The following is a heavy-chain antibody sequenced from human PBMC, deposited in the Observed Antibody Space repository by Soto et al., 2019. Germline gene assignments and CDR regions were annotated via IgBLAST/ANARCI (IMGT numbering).Heavy chain of an antibody. J-gene: IGHJ4*02. CDR3: ARDYYGSGSYTTYDY. CDR2: ISYDGRNK. Sequence: QVQLVESGGGVVQPGRSLRLSCAASGFTFSSYAMHWVRQAPGKGLEWVAVISYDGRNKYYADSVKGRFTISRDNSKNTLYLQMNSLRAEDTAVYYCARDYYGSGSYTTYDYWGQGTLVTVSS. V-gene: IGHV3-30*04. CDR1: GFTFSSYA. D-gene: IGHD3-10*01.